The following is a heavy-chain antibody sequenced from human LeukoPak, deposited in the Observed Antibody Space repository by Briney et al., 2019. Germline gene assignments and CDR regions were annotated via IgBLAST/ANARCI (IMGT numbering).Heavy chain of an antibody. D-gene: IGHD3-22*01. CDR1: GFTFSSYA. Sequence: GGSLRLSCAASGFTFSSYAMSWVRQAPGKGLEWVSAISGSGGSTYYADSVKGRFTISRDNSKNTLYLQMNSLRAEDTAVYYCARHSRRPYDSIDYWGQGTLVTVSS. CDR3: ARHSRRPYDSIDY. V-gene: IGHV3-23*01. CDR2: ISGSGGST. J-gene: IGHJ4*02.